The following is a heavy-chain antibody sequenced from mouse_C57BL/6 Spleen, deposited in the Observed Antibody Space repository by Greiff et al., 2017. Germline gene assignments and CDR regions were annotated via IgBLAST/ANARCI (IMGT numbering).Heavy chain of an antibody. D-gene: IGHD3-1*01. Sequence: QVQLQQPGAELVKPGASVKLSCKASGYTFTSYWMQWVKQRPGQGLEWIGEIDPSDSYTNYNQKFKGKATLTVETSSSTAYMQLSSLTSEDSAVYYCARNGQRGFFLDYWGQGTTLTVSS. CDR2: IDPSDSYT. J-gene: IGHJ2*01. V-gene: IGHV1-50*01. CDR3: ARNGQRGFFLDY. CDR1: GYTFTSYW.